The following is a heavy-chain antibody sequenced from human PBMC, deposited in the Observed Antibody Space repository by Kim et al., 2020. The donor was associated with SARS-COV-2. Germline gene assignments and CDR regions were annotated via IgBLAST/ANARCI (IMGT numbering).Heavy chain of an antibody. CDR1: GFTFSDYW. V-gene: IGHV3-7*03. Sequence: GGSLRLSCAASGFTFSDYWMSWVRQAPGKGLEWVASIKQDGRETYYVDSVKGRFTISKDNVKNSLYLQMSRLRAEDTAVYFCARASWGFDFWSQGTLVTVSS. CDR3: ARASWGFDF. D-gene: IGHD3-16*01. CDR2: IKQDGRET. J-gene: IGHJ4*02.